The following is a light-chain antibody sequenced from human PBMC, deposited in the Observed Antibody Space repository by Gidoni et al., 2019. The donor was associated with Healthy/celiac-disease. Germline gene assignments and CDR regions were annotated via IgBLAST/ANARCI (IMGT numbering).Light chain of an antibody. CDR1: QSSSSW. V-gene: IGKV1-5*01. CDR3: QQYNSYSPT. J-gene: IGKJ2*01. CDR2: DAS. Sequence: DIQMPQSPSTLSASVGDSVTITCRASQSSSSWLAWYQQKPGKAPKLLIYDASSVESGVPSRFSGSGSGTEFTLNISSLQPDDFATYYCQQYNSYSPTFGQGTKLDIK.